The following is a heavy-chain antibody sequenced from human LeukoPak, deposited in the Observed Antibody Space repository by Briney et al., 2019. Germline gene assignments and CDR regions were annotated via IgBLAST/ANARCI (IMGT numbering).Heavy chain of an antibody. D-gene: IGHD5-12*01. CDR1: GGSFSGYY. J-gene: IGHJ4*02. CDR2: ISGSGGST. CDR3: ARAIVATIDY. V-gene: IGHV3-11*04. Sequence: LSLTCAVYGGSFSGYYWSWIRQPPGKGLEWVSAISGSGGSTYYADSMKGRFTISRDNAKNSLYLQMNSLRAEDTAVYYCARAIVATIDYWGQGTLVTVSS.